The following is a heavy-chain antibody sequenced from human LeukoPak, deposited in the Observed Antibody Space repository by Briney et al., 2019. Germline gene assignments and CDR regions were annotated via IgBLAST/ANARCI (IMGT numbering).Heavy chain of an antibody. J-gene: IGHJ4*02. Sequence: ASVKVSCKASGGTVSSYAISWVRQGPGQGLEWRGRSIPIFGTANYAPKFQGRVTITTAESTSTAYMELSTLRSEDTTVYYCPRSLHRYSYGDNFDYWGQPTLVTVSS. CDR3: PRSLHRYSYGDNFDY. V-gene: IGHV1-69*05. D-gene: IGHD5-18*01. CDR1: GGTVSSYA. CDR2: SIPIFGTA.